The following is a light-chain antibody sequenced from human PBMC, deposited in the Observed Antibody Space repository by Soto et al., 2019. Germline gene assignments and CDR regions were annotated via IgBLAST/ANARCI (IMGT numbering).Light chain of an antibody. CDR1: SSDIGRYDL. CDR2: DVT. J-gene: IGLJ3*02. CDR3: EAWDSSLSAGV. Sequence: QSALAQPASVSGSPGQSITISCTGTSSDIGRYDLVSWYQQYPGKAPKLIIYDVTKRPSGVSDRLSASKSGNTASLTISGLQAEEEADYYCEAWDSSLSAGVFGGGTKVTVL. V-gene: IGLV2-23*02.